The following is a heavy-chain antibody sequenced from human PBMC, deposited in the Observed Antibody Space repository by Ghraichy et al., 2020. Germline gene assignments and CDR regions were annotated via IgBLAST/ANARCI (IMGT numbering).Heavy chain of an antibody. J-gene: IGHJ1*01. CDR1: GGSISSYY. V-gene: IGHV4-59*01. CDR2: IYYSGST. Sequence: SETLSLTCTVSGGSISSYYWSWIRQPPGKGLEWIGYIYYSGSTNYNPSLKSRVTISVDTSKNQFSLKLSSVSAADTAVYYCARGYGDYRPEYFQHWGQGTLVTVSS. CDR3: ARGYGDYRPEYFQH. D-gene: IGHD4-17*01.